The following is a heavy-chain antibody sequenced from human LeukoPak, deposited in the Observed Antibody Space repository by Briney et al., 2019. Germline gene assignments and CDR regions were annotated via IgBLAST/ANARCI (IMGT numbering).Heavy chain of an antibody. Sequence: GGSLRLSCAASGFTVSSNYMSWVRQAPGKGLEWVSVTYSGGSTYYADSVKGRFTISRDNSKNTLYLQMNSLRAEDTAVYYCARCGRTRDARYFDYWGQGTLVTVSS. D-gene: IGHD1-14*01. CDR3: ARCGRTRDARYFDY. V-gene: IGHV3-53*01. J-gene: IGHJ4*02. CDR2: TYSGGST. CDR1: GFTVSSNY.